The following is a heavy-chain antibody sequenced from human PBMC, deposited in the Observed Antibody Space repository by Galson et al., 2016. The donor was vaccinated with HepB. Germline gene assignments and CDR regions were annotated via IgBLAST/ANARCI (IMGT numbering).Heavy chain of an antibody. D-gene: IGHD3-3*01. J-gene: IGHJ4*02. CDR1: GFSLGTYG. Sequence: SLRLSCAASGFSLGTYGMHWVRQAPGKGLEWVAVIWNDGRNQYYADSVKGRFTISGDNSKNTLYVQMNSLRAEDTAVYYCARDQGYRSRFLEWPFDFWGERTLVTVPS. CDR2: IWNDGRNQ. CDR3: ARDQGYRSRFLEWPFDF. V-gene: IGHV3-33*01.